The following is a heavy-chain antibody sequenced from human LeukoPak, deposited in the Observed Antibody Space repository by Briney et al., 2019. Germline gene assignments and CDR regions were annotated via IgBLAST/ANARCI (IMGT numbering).Heavy chain of an antibody. CDR2: IRYDGSRE. CDR3: VGDFDY. CDR1: GLTFNGYD. Sequence: GGSLRLSCAASGLTFNGYDMDWVRQAPGKGLEWVSFIRYDGSREFYSDSVEGRFTISRDNSKDTLYLQMNSLRPEDTAVYYCVGDFDYWGQGTLVTVSS. J-gene: IGHJ4*02. V-gene: IGHV3-30*02.